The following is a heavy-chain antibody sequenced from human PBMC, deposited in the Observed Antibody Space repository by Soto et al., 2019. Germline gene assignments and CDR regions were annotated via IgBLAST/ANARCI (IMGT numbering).Heavy chain of an antibody. V-gene: IGHV3-7*05. J-gene: IGHJ4*02. D-gene: IGHD6-19*01. CDR3: ASGRVAGTFGSVDY. CDR2: IRQDGSDK. Sequence: GGSLRLSCAASGFTFSSYWMSWVRQAPGKGLEWVDNIRQDGSDKYYVDSVKGRFTISRDNSKNSLYLQMNSLKASDTAMYYCASGRVAGTFGSVDYWGQGTLVTVSS. CDR1: GFTFSSYW.